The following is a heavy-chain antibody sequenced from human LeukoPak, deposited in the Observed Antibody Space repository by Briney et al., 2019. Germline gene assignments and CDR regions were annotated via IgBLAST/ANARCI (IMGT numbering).Heavy chain of an antibody. CDR3: ASRPYTSDNNYYGDFDF. CDR2: ISYSGRT. D-gene: IGHD3-22*01. J-gene: IGHJ4*02. CDR1: GGSISSGGYF. V-gene: IGHV4-31*03. Sequence: SETLSLTCTVSGGSISSGGYFWTWIRQLPGKGLEWIGYISYSGRTSYNSALKSRVSISADASANQFSLKLNSVTAADTAIYYCASRPYTSDNNYYGDFDFWGQGTLATVSS.